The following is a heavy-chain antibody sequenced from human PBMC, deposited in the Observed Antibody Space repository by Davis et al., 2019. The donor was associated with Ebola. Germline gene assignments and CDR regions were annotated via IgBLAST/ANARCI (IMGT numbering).Heavy chain of an antibody. V-gene: IGHV4-38-2*02. Sequence: MPSETLSLTCTVSGYSISSGYYWGWIRQPPGKGLEWIGSIYHSGSTYYNPSLRSRVTISVDTSRNQFSLKLRSVTAADAAMYYCARPISQNSNVWYYYPDYFDYWGQGILVTVSS. CDR3: ARPISQNSNVWYYYPDYFDY. D-gene: IGHD6-19*01. CDR2: IYHSGST. J-gene: IGHJ4*02. CDR1: GYSISSGYY.